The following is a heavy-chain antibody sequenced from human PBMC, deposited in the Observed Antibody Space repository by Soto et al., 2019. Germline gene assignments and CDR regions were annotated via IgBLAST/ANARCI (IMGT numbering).Heavy chain of an antibody. J-gene: IGHJ5*01. Sequence: QVQLVQSGAEVKKPGSSVKVSCKASGGTFSSYAISWVRQAPGQGLEWMGGIIPIFGTANYAQKFQGRVTITADESTSTAYMELSSLISEDTAVYYCARDAPYKRDSSSWYGYCGHGTLVTVSS. CDR2: IIPIFGTA. V-gene: IGHV1-69*01. CDR3: ARDAPYKRDSSSWYGY. CDR1: GGTFSSYA. D-gene: IGHD6-13*01.